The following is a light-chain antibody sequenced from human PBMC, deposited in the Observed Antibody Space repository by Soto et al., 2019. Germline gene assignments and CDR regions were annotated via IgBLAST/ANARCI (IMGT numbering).Light chain of an antibody. J-gene: IGKJ1*01. V-gene: IGKV3-20*01. Sequence: EIVLTQSPGTLSLSPGERATLSCRASQSVSSSYLAWYQQKPGQAPRLLIYGASSRATGIPDRFSGRGSGTEFTLTISSLQSEDFGVYYCQQYNNWPGTFGQGTKVDI. CDR1: QSVSSSY. CDR2: GAS. CDR3: QQYNNWPGT.